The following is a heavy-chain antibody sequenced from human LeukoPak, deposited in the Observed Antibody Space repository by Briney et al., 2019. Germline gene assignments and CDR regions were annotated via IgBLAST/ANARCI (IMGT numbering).Heavy chain of an antibody. CDR1: GFTFSDYY. J-gene: IGHJ4*02. CDR2: ISSSGTYI. Sequence: GGSLRLSCAASGFTFSDYYMSWIRQAPGKGLEWLSYISSSGTYIYNADSVKGRFTISRDNAKNSLYLQMDSLRAEDTAVYYCARDVTLITMIVFDYWGQGTLVTVSS. CDR3: ARDVTLITMIVFDY. V-gene: IGHV3-11*04. D-gene: IGHD3-22*01.